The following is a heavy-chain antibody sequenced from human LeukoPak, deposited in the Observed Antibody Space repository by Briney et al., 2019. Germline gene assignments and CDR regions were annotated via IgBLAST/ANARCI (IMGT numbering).Heavy chain of an antibody. CDR2: IRNDGSNK. Sequence: GGSLRLSCAASGFTFSTYVMHWVRQAPGKGLEWVAFIRNDGSNKYYADSVKGRFTISRDNSKNTLYLQMNSLRAEDTAVYYCAELGITMIGGVWGKGTTVTISS. J-gene: IGHJ6*04. CDR1: GFTFSTYV. D-gene: IGHD3-10*02. V-gene: IGHV3-30*02. CDR3: AELGITMIGGV.